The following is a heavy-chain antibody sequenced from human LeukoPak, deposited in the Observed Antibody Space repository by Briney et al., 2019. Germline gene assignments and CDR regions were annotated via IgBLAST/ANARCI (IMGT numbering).Heavy chain of an antibody. J-gene: IGHJ3*02. D-gene: IGHD1-26*01. CDR1: GGSISSGSYY. CDR2: IYTSGST. Sequence: SQTLSLTCTVSGGSISSGSYYWSWIRQPAGKGLEWIGRIYTSGSTNYNPSLKSRVTISVDTSKNQFSLKLSSVTAADTAVYYCAGEPVGATNLGDAFDIWGQGTMVTVSS. CDR3: AGEPVGATNLGDAFDI. V-gene: IGHV4-61*02.